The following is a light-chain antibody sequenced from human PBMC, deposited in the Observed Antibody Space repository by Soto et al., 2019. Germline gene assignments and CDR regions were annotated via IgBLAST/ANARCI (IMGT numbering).Light chain of an antibody. CDR1: QFISNW. V-gene: IGKV1D-16*01. CDR3: LQDYGDSWT. J-gene: IGKJ1*01. CDR2: GAS. Sequence: DIQMTQSPSSLSASVGDRVTITCRASQFISNWLAWYQQKPETAPKSLIFGASTLQSGVPSRFSGSRSGTEFTLTISSLQPEDFASYYCLQDYGDSWTFGQGTKVDIK.